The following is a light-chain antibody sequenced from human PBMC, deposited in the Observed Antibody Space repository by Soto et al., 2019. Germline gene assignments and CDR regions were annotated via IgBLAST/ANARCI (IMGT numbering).Light chain of an antibody. V-gene: IGLV2-8*01. Sequence: QSALTQPPAASGSPGQSVTISCTGTSNDVGGYHYVSWYQQYPGKVPKLIIYDVTRRPSGVPDRFSGSQSGNTASLTISGLQPEDEADYYCCSYGDTTAVYLFGGGTKLTVL. CDR1: SNDVGGYHY. CDR2: DVT. J-gene: IGLJ2*01. CDR3: CSYGDTTAVYL.